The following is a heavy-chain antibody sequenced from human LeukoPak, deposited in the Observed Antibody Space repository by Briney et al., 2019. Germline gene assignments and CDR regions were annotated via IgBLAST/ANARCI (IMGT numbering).Heavy chain of an antibody. D-gene: IGHD3-22*01. CDR2: NSGGAHST. CDR1: GFIVCIDY. V-gene: IGHV3-53*01. CDR3: ARDVRDTSGHSDYFDY. Sequence: GGSLRLSCTASGFIVCIDYVIWVREARGRGLEWVSANSGGAHSTYSADSVKGRFTISRDNSKNMLYLQMNSLRAGDTAIYYCARDVRDTSGHSDYFDYWSQGTLATVSS. J-gene: IGHJ4*02.